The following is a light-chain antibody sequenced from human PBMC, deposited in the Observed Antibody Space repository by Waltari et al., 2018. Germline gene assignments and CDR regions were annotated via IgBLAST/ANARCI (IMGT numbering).Light chain of an antibody. CDR1: SSDVGGYNY. V-gene: IGLV2-11*01. J-gene: IGLJ1*01. CDR2: DVT. CDR3: CSYAGRHIPSV. Sequence: QSALTQPRSASGSPGQSVTICCTGTSSDVGGYNYVSWYQQYPGKAPKLMIYDVTKRPAGVPDRFSGSKSGNTASLTISGLQAEDEADYYCCSYAGRHIPSVFGTGTQVTVL.